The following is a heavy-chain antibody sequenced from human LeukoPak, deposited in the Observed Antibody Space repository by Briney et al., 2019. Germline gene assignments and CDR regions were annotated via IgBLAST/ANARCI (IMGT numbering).Heavy chain of an antibody. CDR2: MNPNTGNA. J-gene: IGHJ4*02. Sequence: ASVKVSCKASGYTFTNFDINWVRQAAGQGLEWMGGMNPNTGNAGYAQKFQDRVTITWDASRSTAYMDLSSLRSEDTAVYYCARVGYSNSYDYWGQGTLVTVSS. CDR3: ARVGYSNSYDY. D-gene: IGHD4-11*01. CDR1: GYTFTNFD. V-gene: IGHV1-8*03.